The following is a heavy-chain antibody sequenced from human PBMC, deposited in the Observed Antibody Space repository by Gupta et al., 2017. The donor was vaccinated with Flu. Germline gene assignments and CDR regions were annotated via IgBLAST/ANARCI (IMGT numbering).Heavy chain of an antibody. J-gene: IGHJ6*02. D-gene: IGHD2-2*01. CDR2: INPNSGGT. V-gene: IGHV1-2*02. Sequence: QVQLVQSGAEVKKPGASVKVSCKASGYTFTAHYVHWVRQAPGQGLEWMGWINPNSGGTNYGQKFQGRVTMTRDTSINTAYMELSRLRSDDTAVYYCARQLVPPGDYYYYHDMDVWGQGTTVTVSS. CDR1: GYTFTAHY. CDR3: ARQLVPPGDYYYYHDMDV.